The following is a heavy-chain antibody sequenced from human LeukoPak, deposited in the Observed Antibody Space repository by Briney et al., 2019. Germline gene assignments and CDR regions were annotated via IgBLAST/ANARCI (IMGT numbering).Heavy chain of an antibody. CDR2: IYTSGST. D-gene: IGHD3-16*01. J-gene: IGHJ4*02. Sequence: SETLSLTCTVSGGSISSYYWSWIRQPPGKGLEWIGYIYTSGSTNYNPSLKSRVTISVDTSKNQFSLKLSSVTAADTAVYYCARDLVDLMITFGGTSFDYWGQGTLVTVSS. CDR1: GGSISSYY. V-gene: IGHV4-4*08. CDR3: ARDLVDLMITFGGTSFDY.